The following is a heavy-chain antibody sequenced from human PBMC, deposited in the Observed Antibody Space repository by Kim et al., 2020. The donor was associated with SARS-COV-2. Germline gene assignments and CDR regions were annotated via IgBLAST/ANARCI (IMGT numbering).Heavy chain of an antibody. Sequence: SVKVSCKASGFTFDSSAMQWVRQARGQRLEWIGWIVVGIGNTNYAQNFQERVTITRDMSTSTVYMELSSLRSEDTAVYYCSADLWDSSGYSLYGFDPWG. J-gene: IGHJ5*02. CDR3: SADLWDSSGYSLYGFDP. CDR2: IVVGIGNT. V-gene: IGHV1-58*02. D-gene: IGHD3-22*01. CDR1: GFTFDSSA.